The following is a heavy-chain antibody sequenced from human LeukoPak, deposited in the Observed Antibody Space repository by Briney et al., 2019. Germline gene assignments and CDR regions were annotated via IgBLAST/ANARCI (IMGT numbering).Heavy chain of an antibody. CDR2: ISGSGGST. V-gene: IGHV3-23*01. J-gene: IGHJ1*01. D-gene: IGHD6-6*01. CDR1: GFTFSSYA. Sequence: GGSLRLSCAASGFTFSSYAMSWVRQAPGKGLEWVSAISGSGGSTYYADSVKGRFTISRDNSKNTLYLQMNSLRAEDTAVYYCAKTRFLEYSSSSGYFQHWGQGTLVTVSS. CDR3: AKTRFLEYSSSSGYFQH.